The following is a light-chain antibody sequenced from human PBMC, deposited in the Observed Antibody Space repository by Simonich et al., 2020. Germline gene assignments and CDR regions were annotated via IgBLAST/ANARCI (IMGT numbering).Light chain of an antibody. CDR1: QSVSSY. Sequence: EIVLTQSPATLSLSPGERATPSCRASQSVSSYLAWYQQKPGQAPRLLIYDASNRATGIPARFSCSGSGTDFTLTISSLEPEDFAVYYCQQRSNWPPITFGQGTRLEIK. CDR2: DAS. J-gene: IGKJ5*01. CDR3: QQRSNWPPIT. V-gene: IGKV3-11*01.